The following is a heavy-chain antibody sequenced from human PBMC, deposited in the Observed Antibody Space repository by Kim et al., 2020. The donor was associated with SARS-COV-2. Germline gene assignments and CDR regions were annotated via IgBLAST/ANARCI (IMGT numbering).Heavy chain of an antibody. D-gene: IGHD3-22*01. Sequence: SGPTLVNPTQTLTLTCTFSGFSLSTSGMCVSWIRQPPGKALEWLARIDWDDDKYYSTSLKTRLTISKDTSKNQVVLTMTNMDPVDTATYYCARTRVGNWGDYYDSSGDYAEFDYWGQGTLVTVSS. CDR1: GFSLSTSGMC. J-gene: IGHJ4*02. V-gene: IGHV2-70*11. CDR3: ARTRVGNWGDYYDSSGDYAEFDY. CDR2: IDWDDDK.